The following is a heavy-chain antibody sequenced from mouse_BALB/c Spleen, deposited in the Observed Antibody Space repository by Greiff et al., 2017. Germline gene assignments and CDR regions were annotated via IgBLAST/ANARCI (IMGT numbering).Heavy chain of an antibody. D-gene: IGHD2-2*01. CDR3: ARDGGYDGDYFDY. Sequence: EVQLVESGGDLVKPGGSLKLSCAASGFTFSSYGMSWVRQTPDKRLEWVATISSGGSYTYYPDSVKGRFTISRDNAKNTLYLQMSSLKSEDTAMYYCARDGGYDGDYFDYWGQGTTLTVSS. CDR1: GFTFSSYG. V-gene: IGHV5-6*01. J-gene: IGHJ2*01. CDR2: ISSGGSYT.